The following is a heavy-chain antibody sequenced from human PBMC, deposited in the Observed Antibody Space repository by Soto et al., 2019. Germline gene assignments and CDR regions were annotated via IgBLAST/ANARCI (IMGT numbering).Heavy chain of an antibody. V-gene: IGHV4-31*03. Sequence: TSETLSLTCSVSGGSISSVGHYWTWIRQQPGKGLEWIGYIYYSGSTDYNPSLKSRVTISVDRSKNQFSLNLSSVTAADTAIYYCARESGGYDSSTRYGLDVWGQGTTVTVSS. J-gene: IGHJ6*02. CDR1: GGSISSVGHY. D-gene: IGHD6-25*01. CDR3: ARESGGYDSSTRYGLDV. CDR2: IYYSGST.